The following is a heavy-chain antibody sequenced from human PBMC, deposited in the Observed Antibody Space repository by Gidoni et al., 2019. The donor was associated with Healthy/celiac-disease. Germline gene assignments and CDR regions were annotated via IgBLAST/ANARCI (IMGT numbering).Heavy chain of an antibody. CDR2: INSDGSST. V-gene: IGHV3-74*01. CDR3: ASTEGAAYRYYYYGMDV. CDR1: GFTFSSYW. J-gene: IGHJ6*02. D-gene: IGHD2-15*01. Sequence: EVQLVESGGGLVQPGGSLRLSCAASGFTFSSYWMHWVHQAPGKGLVWVSRINSDGSSTSYADSVKGRFTISRDNAKNTLYLQMNSLRAEDTAVYYCASTEGAAYRYYYYGMDVWGQGTTVTVSS.